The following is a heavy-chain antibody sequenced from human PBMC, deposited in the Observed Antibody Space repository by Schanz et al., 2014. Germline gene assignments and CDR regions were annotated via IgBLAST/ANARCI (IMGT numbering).Heavy chain of an antibody. CDR1: GFMFSSYG. CDR3: ARPALWFGDNCFDP. V-gene: IGHV3-30*03. J-gene: IGHJ5*02. Sequence: VQLVESGGGLLQPGGSLRLSCAASGFMFSSYGMHWVRQAPGKGLEWVGVISYDGSKKSYADSVKGRFTISRDNSKSTLYLQMNSLRPEDTAVYYCARPALWFGDNCFDPWGQGTRVTVAS. CDR2: ISYDGSKK. D-gene: IGHD3-10*01.